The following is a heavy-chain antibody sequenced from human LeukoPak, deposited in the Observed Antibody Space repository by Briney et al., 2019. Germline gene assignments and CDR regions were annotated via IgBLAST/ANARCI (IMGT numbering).Heavy chain of an antibody. Sequence: SETLSLTCIVSGGSISSGDYYWSWIRQPPGKGLEWIGYIYYSGSTYYNPSLKSRVTISVDTSKNQFSLKLSSVTAADTAVYYCARERTYYDFWSGYYPMGYFDYWGQGTLVTVSS. CDR1: GGSISSGDYY. D-gene: IGHD3-3*01. J-gene: IGHJ4*02. V-gene: IGHV4-30-4*01. CDR3: ARERTYYDFWSGYYPMGYFDY. CDR2: IYYSGST.